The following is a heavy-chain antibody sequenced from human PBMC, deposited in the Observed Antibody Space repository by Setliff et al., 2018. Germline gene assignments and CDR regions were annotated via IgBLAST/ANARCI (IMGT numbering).Heavy chain of an antibody. J-gene: IGHJ4*02. Sequence: ASVKVSCKASGYTFTGYYMHWVRQAPGQGLEWMGWINPNSGGTNYAQKFQGWVTMTRDTSISIAYMELSRLRSDDTAVYYCARRVGSVGIQLPDYWGQGTLVTVSS. CDR3: ARRVGSVGIQLPDY. D-gene: IGHD5-18*01. V-gene: IGHV1-2*04. CDR1: GYTFTGYY. CDR2: INPNSGGT.